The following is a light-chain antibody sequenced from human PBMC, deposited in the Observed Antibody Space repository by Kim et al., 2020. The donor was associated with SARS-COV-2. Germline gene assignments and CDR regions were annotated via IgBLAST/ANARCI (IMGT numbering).Light chain of an antibody. CDR1: QNISSN. Sequence: EIVMTQSPATLSVSPGETATLSCRASQNISSNLACYRQQPGQTPRLLIYGAFTRATGIPARFIGSGSGTEFTLTIISLQSEDFALYYYQQYNSNPPLTFGGGTKVDIK. J-gene: IGKJ4*02. V-gene: IGKV3-15*01. CDR2: GAF. CDR3: QQYNSNPPLT.